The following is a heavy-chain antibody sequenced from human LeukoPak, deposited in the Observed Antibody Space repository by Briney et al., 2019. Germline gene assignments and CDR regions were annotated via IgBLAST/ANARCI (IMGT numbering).Heavy chain of an antibody. D-gene: IGHD1-1*01. J-gene: IGHJ5*02. CDR3: ARPYNWNDEGWFDP. Sequence: AASVKVSCKASGGTFSSYAISWVRQAPGQGLEWMGGIIPIFGTANYAQKFQGRVTITTDESTSTAYMELSSLRSEDTAVYYCARPYNWNDEGWFDPWGQGTLVTVSS. CDR2: IIPIFGTA. V-gene: IGHV1-69*05. CDR1: GGTFSSYA.